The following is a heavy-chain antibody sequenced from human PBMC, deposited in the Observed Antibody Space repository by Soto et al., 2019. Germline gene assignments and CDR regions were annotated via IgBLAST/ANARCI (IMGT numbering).Heavy chain of an antibody. CDR1: GFTFSDFY. J-gene: IGHJ4*02. CDR2: ISSSGSTI. Sequence: QVQLVESGGGLVKPGGSLRLSCAASGFTFSDFYMSWIRQAPGKGLEWVSYISSSGSTIYYADSVKGRFTISRDNAKNSLYLQKNSLRAEDTAVYYCATRYCSGGSCYSAALGYWGQGTLVTVSS. CDR3: ATRYCSGGSCYSAALGY. D-gene: IGHD2-15*01. V-gene: IGHV3-11*01.